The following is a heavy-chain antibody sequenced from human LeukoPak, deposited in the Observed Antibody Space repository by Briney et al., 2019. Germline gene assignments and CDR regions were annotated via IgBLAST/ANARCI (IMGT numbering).Heavy chain of an antibody. D-gene: IGHD5-12*01. J-gene: IGHJ5*02. CDR2: ISSSSSYI. Sequence: GGSLRLSCAASGFTFSSYSMNWVRKAPGKGLEWVSSISSSSSYIYYADSVKGRFTISRDNAKNSLYLQMNSLRAEDTAVYYCARDKVDIVAANWFDPWGQGTLVTVSS. CDR3: ARDKVDIVAANWFDP. V-gene: IGHV3-21*01. CDR1: GFTFSSYS.